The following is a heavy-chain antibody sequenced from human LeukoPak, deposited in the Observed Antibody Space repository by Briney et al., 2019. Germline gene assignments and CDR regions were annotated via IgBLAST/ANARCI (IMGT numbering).Heavy chain of an antibody. CDR2: ISYSGTT. J-gene: IGHJ4*02. CDR3: ATGGANYYSFDY. CDR1: GGSISSSSYH. D-gene: IGHD4/OR15-4a*01. V-gene: IGHV4-39*01. Sequence: SETLSLTCTVSGGSISSSSYHWGWVRQPPGKGLEWIGSISYSGTTYYNPSLNSRVTIFGDTSKNQFSLRLSSVTAADTGVYYCATGGANYYSFDYWGQGTLVTVSS.